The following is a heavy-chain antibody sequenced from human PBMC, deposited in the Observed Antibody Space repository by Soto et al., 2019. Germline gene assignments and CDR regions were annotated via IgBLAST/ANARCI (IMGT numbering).Heavy chain of an antibody. J-gene: IGHJ4*02. CDR1: GFTFTNYA. D-gene: IGHD2-2*01. CDR3: ARPSIVVPGTY. V-gene: IGHV3-30*03. Sequence: PGGSLRLSCAASGFTFTNYAMHWVRQAPGKGLEWVSIISYDGSNKYYADSVKGRFTISRDNSKNTLYLQMNSLRAEDTAVYYCARPSIVVPGTYWGQGTLVTVSS. CDR2: ISYDGSNK.